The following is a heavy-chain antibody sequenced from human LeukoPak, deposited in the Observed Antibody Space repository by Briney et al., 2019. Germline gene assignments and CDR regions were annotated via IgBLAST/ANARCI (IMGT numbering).Heavy chain of an antibody. CDR1: GFTFSSFA. CDR2: ISGSGGTT. V-gene: IGHV3-23*01. D-gene: IGHD4-17*01. J-gene: IGHJ4*02. Sequence: PGGSLRLSCVASGFTFSSFAMSGVRQAPGKGLECVSTISGSGGTTSYADSVKGRFTFSRDNSKNTVFLQTNSLRAEDTAVYYCAKDLPDYGDYVEGYWGQGTLVTVSS. CDR3: AKDLPDYGDYVEGY.